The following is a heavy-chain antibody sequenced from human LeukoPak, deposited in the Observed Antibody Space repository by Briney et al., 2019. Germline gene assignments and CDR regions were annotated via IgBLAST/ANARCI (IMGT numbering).Heavy chain of an antibody. Sequence: GASVKVSCKASGYTFTSYGISWVRQAPGQGLEWMGWISAYNGNTNYAQKLQGGVTMTTDTSTSTAYMELRSLRSDDTAVYYCARVGYSSSSGPLVFTDYYYYYMDVWGKGTTVTVSS. CDR2: ISAYNGNT. V-gene: IGHV1-18*01. J-gene: IGHJ6*03. CDR3: ARVGYSSSSGPLVFTDYYYYYMDV. D-gene: IGHD6-6*01. CDR1: GYTFTSYG.